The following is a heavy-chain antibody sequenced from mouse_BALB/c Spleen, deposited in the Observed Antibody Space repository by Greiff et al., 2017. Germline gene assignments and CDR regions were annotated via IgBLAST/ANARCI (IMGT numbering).Heavy chain of an antibody. D-gene: IGHD1-1*01. Sequence: EVKLMESGAELVRSGASVKLSCTASGFNIKDYYMHWVKQRPEQGLEWIGWIDPENGDTEYAPKFQGKATMTADTSSNTAYLQLSSLTSEDTAVYYCTVYYSYFDYWGQGTTLTVSS. CDR3: TVYYSYFDY. J-gene: IGHJ2*01. CDR2: IDPENGDT. V-gene: IGHV14-4*02. CDR1: GFNIKDYY.